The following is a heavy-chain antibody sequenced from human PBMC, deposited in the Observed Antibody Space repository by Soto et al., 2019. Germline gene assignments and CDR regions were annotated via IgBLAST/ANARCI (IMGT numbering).Heavy chain of an antibody. CDR2: IYYSGST. V-gene: IGHV4-31*03. D-gene: IGHD6-13*01. CDR3: ARLAFSGIAAAGIWAFDI. CDR1: GGSTSSGGYY. Sequence: SETLSLTCTVSGGSTSSGGYYWSWIRQHPGKGLEWIGYIYYSGSTYYNPSLKSRVTISVDTSKNQFSLKLSSVTAADTAVYYCARLAFSGIAAAGIWAFDIWGQGTMVTVSS. J-gene: IGHJ3*02.